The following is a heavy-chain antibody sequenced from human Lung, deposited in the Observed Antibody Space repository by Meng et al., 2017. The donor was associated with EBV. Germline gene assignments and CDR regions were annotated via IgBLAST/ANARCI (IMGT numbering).Heavy chain of an antibody. Sequence: VHFGVEVKKRGSSVKVACKTSGDSFSTQTFSWVRQAPGQGLEWMGGLIAVFDKTKAAPRFQDRVTFTADESTSTAYMELSSLTFDDTAVYFCARGRRNEPLFDYWGQGTLVPVSS. CDR2: LIAVFDKT. CDR3: ARGRRNEPLFDY. CDR1: GDSFSTQT. V-gene: IGHV1-69*13. J-gene: IGHJ4*02. D-gene: IGHD1-14*01.